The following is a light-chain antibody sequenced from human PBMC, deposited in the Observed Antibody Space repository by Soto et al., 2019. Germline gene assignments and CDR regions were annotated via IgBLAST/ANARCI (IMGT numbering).Light chain of an antibody. Sequence: EIVMTQSPATLSVSPGERVTLSCRASQSVSRSLAWYQQKPGQAPRLLIYGASTRATGIPARFSGSGSGTEFALTISSLQSEDFGVYYCQQYKNWPPCTFGPGTKVDIK. J-gene: IGKJ3*01. CDR3: QQYKNWPPCT. V-gene: IGKV3-15*01. CDR1: QSVSRS. CDR2: GAS.